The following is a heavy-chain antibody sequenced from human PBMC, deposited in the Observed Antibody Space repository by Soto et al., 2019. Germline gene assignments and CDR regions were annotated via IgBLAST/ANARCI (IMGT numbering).Heavy chain of an antibody. V-gene: IGHV4-39*07. CDR1: GGSISSSSSY. J-gene: IGHJ4*02. D-gene: IGHD3-3*01. Sequence: SETLSLTCTVSGGSISSSSSYWGWIRQPPGKGLEWIGSIYYSGSTYYNPSLKSRVTISVDTSKNQFSLKLSSVTAADTAVYYCARAPHYDFWSGYYTGYYFDYWGQGTLVTVSS. CDR2: IYYSGST. CDR3: ARAPHYDFWSGYYTGYYFDY.